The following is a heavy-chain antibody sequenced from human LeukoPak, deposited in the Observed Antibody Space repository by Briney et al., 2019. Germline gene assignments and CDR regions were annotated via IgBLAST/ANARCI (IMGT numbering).Heavy chain of an antibody. J-gene: IGHJ4*02. CDR2: INPNSGGT. CDR1: GGTFSSYA. D-gene: IGHD1-26*01. CDR3: ARDLGGSYYIFDY. V-gene: IGHV1-2*02. Sequence: ASVKVSCKASGGTFSSYAISWVRQAPGQGLEWMGWINPNSGGTNYAQKFQGRVTMTRDTSISTAYMELSRLRSDDTAVYYCARDLGGSYYIFDYWGQGTLVTVSS.